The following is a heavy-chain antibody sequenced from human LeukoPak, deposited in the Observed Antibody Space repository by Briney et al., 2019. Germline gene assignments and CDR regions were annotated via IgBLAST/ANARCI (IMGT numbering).Heavy chain of an antibody. V-gene: IGHV1-18*01. J-gene: IGHJ4*02. D-gene: IGHD2-8*02. Sequence: GASVKVSCQVSGYTFTRSSIIWVRQAPGQGLEWMGWVSHLNGNTDYAQRFQGRVTMTTDTSTSTAYMELTSLTSDDTANYYCARESTAWSFDFWGQGTLVTVSS. CDR3: ARESTAWSFDF. CDR1: GYTFTRSS. CDR2: VSHLNGNT.